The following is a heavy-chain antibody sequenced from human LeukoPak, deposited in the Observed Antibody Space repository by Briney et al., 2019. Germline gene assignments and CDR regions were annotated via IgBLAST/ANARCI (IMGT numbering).Heavy chain of an antibody. J-gene: IGHJ5*02. V-gene: IGHV1-8*03. CDR1: GYTFTSYD. D-gene: IGHD3-10*01. CDR2: MNPNSGNT. CDR3: ARYYYGSGSYYGYNWFDP. Sequence: ASVKVSCKASGYTFTSYDINWVRQATGQGLERMGWMNPNSGNTGYAQKFQGRVTITRNTSISTAYMELSSLRSEDTAVYYCARYYYGSGSYYGYNWFDPWGQGTLVTVSS.